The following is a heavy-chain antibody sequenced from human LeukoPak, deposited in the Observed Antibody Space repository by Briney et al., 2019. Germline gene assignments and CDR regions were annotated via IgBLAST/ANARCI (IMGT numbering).Heavy chain of an antibody. CDR1: GGSISSGGYS. J-gene: IGHJ4*02. Sequence: KASQTLSLTCAVSGGSISSGGYSWSWIRQPPGKGLEWIGYTYHSGSTYYNPSLKSRVTISVDRSKNQFSLKLSSVTAADTAVYYCARGKRGYPIDYWGQGTLVTVSS. CDR3: ARGKRGYPIDY. CDR2: TYHSGST. V-gene: IGHV4-30-2*01. D-gene: IGHD3-22*01.